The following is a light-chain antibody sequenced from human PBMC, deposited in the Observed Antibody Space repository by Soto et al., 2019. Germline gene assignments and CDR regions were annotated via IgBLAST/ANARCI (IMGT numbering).Light chain of an antibody. J-gene: IGLJ2*01. CDR3: CSYAGSYIFVV. CDR1: SSDVGGYNY. CDR2: DVS. Sequence: QSVLTQPRSVSGSPGQSVTISCTGTSSDVGGYNYVSWYQQHPGKVPKLMIYDVSKRPSGVPDRFSGSKSGNTASLTISGLQAEDEADYYCCSYAGSYIFVVFGGGTQLTVL. V-gene: IGLV2-11*01.